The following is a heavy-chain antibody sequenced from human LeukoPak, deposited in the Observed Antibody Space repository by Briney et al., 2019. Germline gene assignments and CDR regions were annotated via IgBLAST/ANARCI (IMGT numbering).Heavy chain of an antibody. CDR1: SGSTSSYY. D-gene: IGHD1-26*01. CDR2: IYSSGST. J-gene: IGHJ4*02. Sequence: SETLSLTYTVSSGSTSSYYWSWIRQPPGKGLEWIGNIYSSGSTYYNASFQSRVTISIDTSKNQFSLRLSSVTAADTAMYYCVKSGGYGLIDYWGQGTRVTVSS. CDR3: VKSGGYGLIDY. V-gene: IGHV4-59*04.